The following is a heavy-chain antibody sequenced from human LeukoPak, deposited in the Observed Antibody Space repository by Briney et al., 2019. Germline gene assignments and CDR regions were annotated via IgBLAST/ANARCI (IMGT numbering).Heavy chain of an antibody. V-gene: IGHV4-4*02. CDR1: GVSISSSNW. D-gene: IGHD5-18*01. CDR3: ARGPRGRGYSSFLGDDFDY. J-gene: IGHJ4*02. Sequence: SETLSLTCAVSGVSISSSNWWRWVRQPPGKGLGWIGEIYHSGSTNYNPSLKSRVTISVDKSKNQFSLKLSSVTAADTAVYYCARGPRGRGYSSFLGDDFDYWGQGTLVTVSS. CDR2: IYHSGST.